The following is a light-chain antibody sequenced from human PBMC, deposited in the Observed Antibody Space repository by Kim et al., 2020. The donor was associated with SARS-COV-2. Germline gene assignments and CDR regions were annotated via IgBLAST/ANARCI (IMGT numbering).Light chain of an antibody. CDR2: WAS. CDR3: QQYYSTPFT. J-gene: IGKJ3*01. V-gene: IGKV4-1*01. CDR1: QSVLYSSNNKNY. Sequence: ATINCKSSQSVLYSSNNKNYLAWYQQKPGQPPKLLIYWASTRESGVPDRFSGSGSGTDFTLTISSLQAEDLAVYYCQQYYSTPFTFGPGTKVDIK.